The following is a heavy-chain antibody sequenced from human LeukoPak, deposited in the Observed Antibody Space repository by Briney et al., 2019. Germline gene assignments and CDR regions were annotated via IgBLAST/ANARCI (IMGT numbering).Heavy chain of an antibody. Sequence: GGSLRLSCVDSRFTFGSYFMTWVRQAPGKGLEWVSSISSSSTYIYYADSVKGRFTISRDNAKNSLYLQMNSLRAEDTAVYYCAKDSDDGMDVWGQGTTVTVSS. J-gene: IGHJ6*02. V-gene: IGHV3-21*01. CDR1: RFTFGSYF. CDR2: ISSSSTYI. CDR3: AKDSDDGMDV.